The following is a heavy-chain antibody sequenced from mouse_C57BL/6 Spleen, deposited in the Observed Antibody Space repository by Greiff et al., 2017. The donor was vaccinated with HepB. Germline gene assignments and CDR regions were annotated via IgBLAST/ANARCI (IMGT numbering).Heavy chain of an antibody. CDR2: IYPGDGDT. Sequence: VQLQESGAELVKPGASVKISCKASGYAFSSYWMNWVKQRPGKGLEWIGQIYPGDGDTNYNGKFKGKATLTADKSSSTAYMQLSSLTSEDSAVYFCARYNYYDSYAMDYWGQGTSVTVSS. D-gene: IGHD2-4*01. CDR1: GYAFSSYW. J-gene: IGHJ4*01. CDR3: ARYNYYDSYAMDY. V-gene: IGHV1-80*01.